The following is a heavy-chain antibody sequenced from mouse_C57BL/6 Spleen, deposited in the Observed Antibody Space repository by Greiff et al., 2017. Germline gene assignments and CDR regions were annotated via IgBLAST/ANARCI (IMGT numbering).Heavy chain of an antibody. D-gene: IGHD3-2*02. J-gene: IGHJ4*01. Sequence: VQLQQSGPELVKPGASVKISCKASGYAFSSSWMNWVKQRPGKGLEWIGRIYPGDGDTNYNGKFKGKATLTADTSSSTAYMQLSSLTSEDSAVYFCAKTAQATPYYAMDYWGQGTSVTVSS. CDR3: AKTAQATPYYAMDY. CDR2: IYPGDGDT. CDR1: GYAFSSSW. V-gene: IGHV1-82*01.